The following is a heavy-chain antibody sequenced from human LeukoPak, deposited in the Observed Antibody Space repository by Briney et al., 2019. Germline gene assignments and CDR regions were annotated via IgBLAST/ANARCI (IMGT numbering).Heavy chain of an antibody. CDR3: ASLRMMGHY. J-gene: IGHJ4*02. Sequence: PGGSLRLSCSASGFTLSSCEMKWVRQTPGRGVERVSYISSRGKTIYEADSVKGRFTICRDNAKKSLYLQLNSLRAEDTAVYYCASLRMMGHYWGQGTLVTVSS. CDR1: GFTLSSCE. D-gene: IGHD2-15*01. V-gene: IGHV3-48*03. CDR2: ISSRGKTI.